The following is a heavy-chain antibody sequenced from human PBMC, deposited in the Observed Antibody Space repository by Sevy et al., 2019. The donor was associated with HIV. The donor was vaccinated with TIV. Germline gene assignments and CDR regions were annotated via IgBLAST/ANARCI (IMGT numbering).Heavy chain of an antibody. J-gene: IGHJ6*02. CDR1: GYTFTSYG. V-gene: IGHV1-18*01. D-gene: IGHD3-3*01. CDR2: ISAYNGNT. CDR3: ARVRRITIFGVVINYYYGMDV. Sequence: ASLKVSCKASGYTFTSYGISWVRQAPGQGLEWMGWISAYNGNTNYAQKLQGRVTMTTDTSTSTAYMELRSLRSDDTAVYYCARVRRITIFGVVINYYYGMDVWGQGTTVTISS.